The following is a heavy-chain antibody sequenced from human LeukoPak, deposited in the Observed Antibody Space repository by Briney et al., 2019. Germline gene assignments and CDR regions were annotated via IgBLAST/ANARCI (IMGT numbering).Heavy chain of an antibody. D-gene: IGHD1-26*01. Sequence: ASVKVSCKASGYTFTGYQIHWVRQAPGHGLEWMGRINPNSGGTNYAKKFHGRVIMTKDTSISTAYMELSGLTYDDTAVYYCARDMVSGGSYSTRFDYWGQGTLVTVSS. CDR1: GYTFTGYQ. V-gene: IGHV1-2*06. CDR3: ARDMVSGGSYSTRFDY. CDR2: INPNSGGT. J-gene: IGHJ4*02.